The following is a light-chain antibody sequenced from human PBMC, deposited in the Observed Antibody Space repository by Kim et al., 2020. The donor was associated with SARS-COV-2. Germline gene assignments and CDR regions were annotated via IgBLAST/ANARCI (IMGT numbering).Light chain of an antibody. CDR1: KLGDKY. Sequence: SYELTQPPSVSVSPGQTASITCSGDKLGDKYACWYQQKPGQSPVLVIYQDNKRPSGITERFSGSNSGNTATLTISGTQAMDEADYYCQAWDSSKGVFGGG. V-gene: IGLV3-1*01. CDR3: QAWDSSKGV. CDR2: QDN. J-gene: IGLJ3*02.